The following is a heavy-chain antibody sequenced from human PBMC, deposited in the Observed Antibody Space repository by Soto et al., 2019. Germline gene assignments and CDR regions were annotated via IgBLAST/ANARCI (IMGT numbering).Heavy chain of an antibody. CDR3: AREDYGGNPFDS. CDR2: ISSSGSTI. V-gene: IGHV3-48*03. J-gene: IGHJ4*02. D-gene: IGHD4-17*01. Sequence: EVQLVESGGDLVQPGGSLRLSCAASAFTFSSFEMNWVRQAPGKGPEWVSYISSSGSTIYYADSVKGRFTISRDNAKSSLYLQMKSLRAEDTAVYYCAREDYGGNPFDSWGQGTLVIVSS. CDR1: AFTFSSFE.